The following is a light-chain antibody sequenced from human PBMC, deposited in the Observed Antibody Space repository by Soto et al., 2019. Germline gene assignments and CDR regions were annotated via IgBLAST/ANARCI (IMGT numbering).Light chain of an antibody. CDR3: SSYPDSSNYV. CDR1: SSDVGGYNY. V-gene: IGLV2-14*01. J-gene: IGLJ1*01. Sequence: QSVLTQPASVSGSPGQSITISCTGTSSDVGGYNYVSWYQQHPGQAPKLMLYQVSKRPSGVSDRFCGSRSGNTASLTISGLQAEDEADYYCSSYPDSSNYVLGTG. CDR2: QVS.